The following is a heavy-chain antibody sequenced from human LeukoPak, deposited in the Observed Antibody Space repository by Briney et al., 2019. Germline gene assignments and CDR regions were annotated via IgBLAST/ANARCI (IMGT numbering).Heavy chain of an antibody. Sequence: GGSLRLSCAASGFPFSTFWMTWVRQAPGKGLEWVANIIQDGSETYYVGSVKGRFTISRDNAKNSLYLQMNSLRAEDTAVYYCAREGASTISHAFDVWGQGTMVTVSS. CDR3: AREGASTISHAFDV. V-gene: IGHV3-7*01. J-gene: IGHJ3*01. CDR2: IIQDGSET. D-gene: IGHD3-16*01. CDR1: GFPFSTFW.